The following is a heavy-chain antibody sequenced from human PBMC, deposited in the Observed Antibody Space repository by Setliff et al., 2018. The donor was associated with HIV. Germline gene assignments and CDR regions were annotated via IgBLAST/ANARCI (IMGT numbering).Heavy chain of an antibody. Sequence: ASVMVSCKASGGTFSSYAISWVRQAPGQGLEWMGGIIPIFGTANYAQKFQGRVTITTDESTSTAYMELSSLRSEDTAVYYCARDQIVDYNFWSGYYTGEFPVQDYYMDVWGKGTTVTVSS. J-gene: IGHJ6*03. CDR1: GGTFSSYA. D-gene: IGHD3-3*01. CDR2: IIPIFGTA. V-gene: IGHV1-69*05. CDR3: ARDQIVDYNFWSGYYTGEFPVQDYYMDV.